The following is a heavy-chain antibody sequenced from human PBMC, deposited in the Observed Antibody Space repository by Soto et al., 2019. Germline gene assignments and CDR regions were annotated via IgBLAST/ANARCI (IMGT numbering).Heavy chain of an antibody. CDR2: INHSGST. CDR3: ARVSTTEKVDS. J-gene: IGHJ4*02. Sequence: PSETLSLTCAVYGGSFSGYYWTWIRQPPGTGLEWIGEINHSGSTYYNPSLKSRVTISIDRSKNQFSLKLSSVTAADTAVYYCARVSTTEKVDSWGQGTLVTVSS. D-gene: IGHD4-17*01. CDR1: GGSFSGYY. V-gene: IGHV4-34*01.